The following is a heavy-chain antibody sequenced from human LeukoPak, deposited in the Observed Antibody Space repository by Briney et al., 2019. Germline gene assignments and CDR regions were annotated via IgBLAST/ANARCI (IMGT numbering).Heavy chain of an antibody. J-gene: IGHJ3*02. D-gene: IGHD2-2*02. Sequence: GASVKVSCKASGYTFTGYYMHWVRQAPGQGLEWMGGIIPIFGTANYAQKFQGRVTITADKSTSTAYMELSSLRSEDTAVYYCARSHCSSTSCYRSGAFDIWGQGTMVTVSS. CDR3: ARSHCSSTSCYRSGAFDI. CDR2: IIPIFGTA. V-gene: IGHV1-69*06. CDR1: GYTFTGYY.